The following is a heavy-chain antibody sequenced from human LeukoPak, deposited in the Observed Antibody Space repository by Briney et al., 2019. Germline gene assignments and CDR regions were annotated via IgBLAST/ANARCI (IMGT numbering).Heavy chain of an antibody. CDR2: ISSSSSYT. CDR3: ARERSTLDY. CDR1: GGSISSYY. V-gene: IGHV3-11*06. Sequence: LSLTCTVSGGSISSYYWSWIRQAPGKGLGWLSDISSSSSYTNYADSVKGRFTISRDNAKNSLYLQMNSLRAEDTAVYYCARERSTLDYWGQGTLVTVSS. J-gene: IGHJ4*02. D-gene: IGHD2/OR15-2a*01.